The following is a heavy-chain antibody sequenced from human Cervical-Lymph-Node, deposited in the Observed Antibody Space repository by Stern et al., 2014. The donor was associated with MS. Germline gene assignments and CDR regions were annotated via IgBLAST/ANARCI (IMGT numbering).Heavy chain of an antibody. V-gene: IGHV3-23*01. CDR1: GFTFSTYA. CDR2: ISDSGVYT. J-gene: IGHJ6*02. CDR3: AKDLGRGVVVVPLYGLDV. D-gene: IGHD2-2*01. Sequence: EVQLLESGGGLVQPGGSLRLSCAASGFTFSTYAFSWVRQAPGTGLEWVSSISDSGVYTYYADSVKGRFTISRDNSKSMLYLEMQSLRAEDTAVYHCAKDLGRGVVVVPLYGLDVWGQGTTVTVSS.